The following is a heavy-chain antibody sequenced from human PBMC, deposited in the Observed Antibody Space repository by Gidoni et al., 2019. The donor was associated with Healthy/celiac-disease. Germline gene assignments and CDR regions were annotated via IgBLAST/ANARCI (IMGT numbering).Heavy chain of an antibody. D-gene: IGHD3-22*01. J-gene: IGHJ4*02. CDR3: AKDSGRLYYYDSNQGSFDY. CDR2: ISWNSGSI. V-gene: IGHV3-9*01. Sequence: EVQLVESGGGLVQPGRSLRLSCAASGFTFDDYAMHWVRQAPGKGLEWVSGISWNSGSIGYADSVKGRFTISRDNAKNSLYLQMNSLRAEDTALYYCAKDSGRLYYYDSNQGSFDYWGQGTLVTVSS. CDR1: GFTFDDYA.